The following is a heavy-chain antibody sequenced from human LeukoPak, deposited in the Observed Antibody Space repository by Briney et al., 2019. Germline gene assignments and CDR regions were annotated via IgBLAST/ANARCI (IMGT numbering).Heavy chain of an antibody. Sequence: GGSLRLSCAASGFTFSSYSMNWIRQAPGKGLEWISYISSGSGTIYYADSVKGRFTISKDTAKNSLSLQMNSLRVEDTAMYYCATGPDTSPFDYWGQGTLVTVSS. CDR3: ATGPDTSPFDY. J-gene: IGHJ4*02. CDR1: GFTFSSYS. D-gene: IGHD2-2*01. CDR2: ISSGSGTI. V-gene: IGHV3-48*01.